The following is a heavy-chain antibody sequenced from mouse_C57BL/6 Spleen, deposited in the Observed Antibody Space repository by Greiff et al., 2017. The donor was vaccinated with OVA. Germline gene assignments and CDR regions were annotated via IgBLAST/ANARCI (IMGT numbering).Heavy chain of an antibody. CDR1: GFTFTDYY. Sequence: EVHLVESGGGLVQPGGSLSLSCAASGFTFTDYYMSWVRQPPGKALEWLGFIRNKANGYKTEYSASVKGRFTISRANSQSFLYLQMKALRAEESATYYCARSSSNVSWFAYWGQGTLVTVSA. J-gene: IGHJ3*01. V-gene: IGHV7-3*01. CDR3: ARSSSNVSWFAY. D-gene: IGHD4-1*01. CDR2: IRNKANGYKT.